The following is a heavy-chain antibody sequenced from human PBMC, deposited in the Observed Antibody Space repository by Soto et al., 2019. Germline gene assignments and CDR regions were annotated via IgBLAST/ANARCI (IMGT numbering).Heavy chain of an antibody. CDR1: GYSFAGYW. CDR2: IDPSDSQT. J-gene: IGHJ4*02. D-gene: IGHD3-22*01. Sequence: PGESLKISCKGSGYSFAGYWTTWVRQKPGKGLEWMGRIDPSDSQTYYSPSFRGHVTISFTKSITTVFLQWSSLRASDTAMYYCARQIYDSDTGPNFQYYFDSWGQGSPFTVSS. V-gene: IGHV5-10-1*01. CDR3: ARQIYDSDTGPNFQYYFDS.